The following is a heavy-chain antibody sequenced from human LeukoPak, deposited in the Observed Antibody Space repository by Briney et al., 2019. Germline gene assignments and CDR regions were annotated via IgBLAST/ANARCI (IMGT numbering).Heavy chain of an antibody. J-gene: IGHJ4*02. V-gene: IGHV1-2*02. CDR3: ARATDITGTSLDY. CDR2: ITPKRCST. CDR1: RYTFTRYY. Sequence: PCASVEVSRRASRYTFTRYYMHWVTHAPGQALEWMRWITPKRCSTKYAQKFQDRDPMTRDTSISTAYMELSRLRSADTAVYYCARATDITGTSLDYWGEGTLVTVSS. D-gene: IGHD1-7*01.